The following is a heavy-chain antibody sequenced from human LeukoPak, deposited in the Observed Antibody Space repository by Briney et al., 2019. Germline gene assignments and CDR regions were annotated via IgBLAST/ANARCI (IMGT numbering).Heavy chain of an antibody. CDR2: MNPNSGNT. CDR3: ARGSGCSSTSCYRSWFDP. D-gene: IGHD2-2*01. CDR1: GYTFTSYD. V-gene: IGHV1-8*01. J-gene: IGHJ5*02. Sequence: GASVKVSCKATGYTFTSYDINWVRQATGQGLEWMGWMNPNSGNTGYAQKFQGRVTMTRNTSISTAYMELSSLRSEDTAVYYCARGSGCSSTSCYRSWFDPWGQGTLVTVSS.